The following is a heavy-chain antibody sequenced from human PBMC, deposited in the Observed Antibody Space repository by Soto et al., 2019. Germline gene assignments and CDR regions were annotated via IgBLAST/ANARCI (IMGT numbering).Heavy chain of an antibody. CDR3: ARLNYGSGSYYWFDP. Sequence: SETLSLTCSVSGGSITSYYWSWIRQPPGKGLEWIGYIYSSGSTNYSPSLKSRVTISVDTSKNQFSLKLTSMTAADTAMYYCARLNYGSGSYYWFDPWGQGTLVTVSS. J-gene: IGHJ5*02. CDR2: IYSSGST. D-gene: IGHD3-10*01. V-gene: IGHV4-59*08. CDR1: GGSITSYY.